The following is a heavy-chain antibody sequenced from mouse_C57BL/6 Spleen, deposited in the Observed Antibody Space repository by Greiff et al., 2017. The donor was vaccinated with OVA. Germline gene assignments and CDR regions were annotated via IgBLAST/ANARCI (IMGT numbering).Heavy chain of an antibody. CDR1: GYTFTDYE. CDR2: IDPETGGT. V-gene: IGHV1-15*01. Sequence: QVQLQQSGAELVRPGASVTLSCKASGYTFTDYEMHWVKQTPVHGLEWIGAIDPETGGTAYNQKFKGKAILTADKSSSTAYMELRSLTSEDSAVYYCTRRGLYYGNYDWYFDVWGTGTTVTVSS. CDR3: TRRGLYYGNYDWYFDV. D-gene: IGHD2-1*01. J-gene: IGHJ1*03.